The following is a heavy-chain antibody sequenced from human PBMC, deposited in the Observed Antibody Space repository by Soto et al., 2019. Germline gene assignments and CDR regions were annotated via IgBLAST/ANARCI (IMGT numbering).Heavy chain of an antibody. J-gene: IGHJ3*02. CDR1: GYTFTSYY. V-gene: IGHV1-46*01. CDR2: INPSGGST. D-gene: IGHD6-13*01. Sequence: ASVKVSCKASGYTFTSYYMHWVRQAPGQGLEWMGIINPSGGSTSYAQKFQGRVTMTRDTSTSTVYMELSSLRSEDTAVYYCARDNGRVIAAAGIHSFDIWGQGTMVT. CDR3: ARDNGRVIAAAGIHSFDI.